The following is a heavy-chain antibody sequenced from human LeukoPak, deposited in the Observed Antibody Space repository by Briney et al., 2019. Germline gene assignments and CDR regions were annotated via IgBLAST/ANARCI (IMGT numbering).Heavy chain of an antibody. Sequence: AASVTVSCKASGYTFTDYYMHWVRQAPGQGLEWMGIINPSGGNTRYAQKIQGRVTMTRDTSTSTVYMELSSLRSEDTAVYFCTRDLVGDYYFMDGWGEGTTVTVSS. CDR1: GYTFTDYY. J-gene: IGHJ6*03. CDR3: TRDLVGDYYFMDG. CDR2: INPSGGNT. D-gene: IGHD3-3*01. V-gene: IGHV1-46*03.